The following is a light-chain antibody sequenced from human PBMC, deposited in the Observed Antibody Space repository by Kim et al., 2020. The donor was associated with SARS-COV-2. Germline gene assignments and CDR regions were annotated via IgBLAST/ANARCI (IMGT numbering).Light chain of an antibody. CDR3: QQYENWPRT. V-gene: IGKV3-15*01. J-gene: IGKJ1*01. CDR2: DAF. CDR1: ENINRN. Sequence: VSQGERAILSCRASENINRNLAWYQQRPGRAPRVLIYDAFTRATGIPARFSGSGSGTDFTLTITSLQSEDFAVYYCQQYENWPRTFGQGTKVDIK.